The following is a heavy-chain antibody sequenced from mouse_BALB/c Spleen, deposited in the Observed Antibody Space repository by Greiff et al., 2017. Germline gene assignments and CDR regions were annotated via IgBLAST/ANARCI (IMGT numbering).Heavy chain of an antibody. Sequence: EVMLVESGGGLVKPGGSLKLSCAASGFTFSSYAMSWVRQTPEKRLEWVASISSGGSTYYPDSVKGRFTISRDNARNILYLQMSSLRSEDTAMYYCARGRGYGLDYWGQGTTLTVSS. V-gene: IGHV5-6-5*01. J-gene: IGHJ2*01. CDR3: ARGRGYGLDY. D-gene: IGHD1-1*02. CDR2: ISSGGST. CDR1: GFTFSSYA.